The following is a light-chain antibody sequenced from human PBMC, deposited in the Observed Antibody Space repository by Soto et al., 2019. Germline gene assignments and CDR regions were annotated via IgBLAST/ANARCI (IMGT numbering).Light chain of an antibody. CDR2: DAS. CDR1: QDITNY. CDR3: QQYEDIPPT. J-gene: IGKJ5*01. Sequence: DIQMTQSPSSLTASVGDSVTITCQASQDITNYLNWYQHKPGKAPKLLIYDASNLEPGVPSRFSGRGSGRDFTFTNSSLQPEDTATYYCQQYEDIPPTFGQGTRLEI. V-gene: IGKV1-33*01.